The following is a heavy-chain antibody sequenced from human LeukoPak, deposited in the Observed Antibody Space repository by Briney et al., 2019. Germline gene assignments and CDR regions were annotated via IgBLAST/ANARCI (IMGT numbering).Heavy chain of an antibody. CDR1: GGSTSSYY. J-gene: IGHJ3*02. CDR3: ARGRTGSYLGDAFDI. V-gene: IGHV4-59*01. CDR2: IYYSGST. Sequence: SETLSLTCTVSGGSTSSYYWSWIRQPTGKGLEWIGYIYYSGSTNYNPSLKSRVTISVDTSKNQFSLKLSSVTAADTAVYYCARGRTGSYLGDAFDIWGQGTMVTVSS. D-gene: IGHD1-26*01.